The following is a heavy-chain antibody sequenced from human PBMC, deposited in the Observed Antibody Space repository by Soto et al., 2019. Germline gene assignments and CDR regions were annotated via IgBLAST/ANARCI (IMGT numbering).Heavy chain of an antibody. CDR2: ISYDGSNK. V-gene: IGHV3-30-3*01. CDR3: ARDRAAADAFDI. Sequence: QVQLVESGGGAVQPGRSLRLSCAASGFTFSSYAMHWVRQAPGKGLEWVAVISYDGSNKYYADSVKGRFTISRDNSKNTLYLQMNSLRAEDTAVYYCARDRAAADAFDIWGQGTMVTVSS. CDR1: GFTFSSYA. J-gene: IGHJ3*02. D-gene: IGHD6-13*01.